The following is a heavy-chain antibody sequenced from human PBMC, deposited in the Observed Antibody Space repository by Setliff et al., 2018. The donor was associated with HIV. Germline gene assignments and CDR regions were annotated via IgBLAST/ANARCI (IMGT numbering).Heavy chain of an antibody. J-gene: IGHJ4*02. CDR3: TRAPGGGKDYFAY. CDR1: GGSISDDKW. V-gene: IGHV4-4*02. CDR2: IYHTGRT. Sequence: SETLSLTCAVSGGSISDDKWWDWVRQPPGKGLEWIGEIYHTGRTNYDSSLESRVTMSVDKTKNEFSLKMTSVTAADTAVYYCTRAPGGGKDYFAYWGRGILVTVSS. D-gene: IGHD3-16*01.